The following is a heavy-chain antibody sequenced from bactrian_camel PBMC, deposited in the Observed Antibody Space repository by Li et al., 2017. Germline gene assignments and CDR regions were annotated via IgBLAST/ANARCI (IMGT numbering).Heavy chain of an antibody. J-gene: IGHJ4*01. CDR2: INVIGGTT. CDR1: GFTFSNYW. D-gene: IGHD3*01. V-gene: IGHV3S1*01. CDR3: AALGDFWEWDY. Sequence: HVQLVESGGGLVQPGGSLRLSCAASGFTFSNYWMYWVRQAPGKGLDWVSTINVIGGTTVYADSVKGRFTISRDNAKNTVYLQSDSLKTEDTAMYYCAALGDFWEWDYWGQGTQVTVS.